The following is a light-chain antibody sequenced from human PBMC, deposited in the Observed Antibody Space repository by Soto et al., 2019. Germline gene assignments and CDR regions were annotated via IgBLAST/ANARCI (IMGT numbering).Light chain of an antibody. CDR1: QSISSSY. CDR2: GAS. V-gene: IGKV3-20*01. J-gene: IGKJ2*01. Sequence: EIVLTQSPGTLSLSPGERATLSCRASQSISSSYLAWYQQKPGQAPRVLIYGASSSATGISDMFSGSGSGTDFTLTISRLEPEDFAVYFCQQYGNPPPNAFGQGTK. CDR3: QQYGNPPPNA.